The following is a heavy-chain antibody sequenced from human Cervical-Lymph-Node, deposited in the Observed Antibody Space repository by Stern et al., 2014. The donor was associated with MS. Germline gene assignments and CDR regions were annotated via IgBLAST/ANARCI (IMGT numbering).Heavy chain of an antibody. J-gene: IGHJ4*02. CDR2: IYYSGST. Sequence: QLQLQESGPGLVKPSETLSLTCTVSGGSISSSSYYWGWIRQPPGKGLEWIGSIYYSGSTYYHPSLKSRVTISGDTSKTQFPLKRGSVTAADTAVYYCARHILSGSFIFDYWGQGTLVTVSS. V-gene: IGHV4-39*01. D-gene: IGHD1-26*01. CDR3: ARHILSGSFIFDY. CDR1: GGSISSSSYY.